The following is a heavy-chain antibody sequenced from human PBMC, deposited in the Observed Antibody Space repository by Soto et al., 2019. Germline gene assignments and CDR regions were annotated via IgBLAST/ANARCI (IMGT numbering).Heavy chain of an antibody. Sequence: GGSLRLSCAASGFTVSSNYMSWVRQAPGKGLEWVSVIYSGGSTYYADSVKGRFTISRDNSKNTLYLQMNSLRAEDTAVYYCARDPAARATTTGMDVWGQGTTVTVSS. CDR2: IYSGGST. D-gene: IGHD6-6*01. V-gene: IGHV3-53*01. J-gene: IGHJ6*02. CDR1: GFTVSSNY. CDR3: ARDPAARATTTGMDV.